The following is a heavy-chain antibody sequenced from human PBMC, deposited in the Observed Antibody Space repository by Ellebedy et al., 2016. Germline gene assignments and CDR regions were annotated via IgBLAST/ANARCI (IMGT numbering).Heavy chain of an antibody. J-gene: IGHJ4*02. CDR2: MSGSGSKM. V-gene: IGHV3-11*01. Sequence: GGSLRLSCAASGFTISDYNMHWIRQAPGRGLECVSFMSGSGSKMDYADSVRGRFTISRDNAKNSLYLQLNSLRAEDTATYYCARGSRTGASHFGLNSWGQGTLVTVSS. CDR3: ARGSRTGASHFGLNS. D-gene: IGHD1-1*01. CDR1: GFTISDYN.